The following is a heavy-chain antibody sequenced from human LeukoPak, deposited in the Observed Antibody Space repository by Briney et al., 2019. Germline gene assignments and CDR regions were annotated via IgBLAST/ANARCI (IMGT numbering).Heavy chain of an antibody. J-gene: IGHJ3*02. V-gene: IGHV4-34*01. CDR2: INHSGST. CDR1: GGSFSGYY. CDR3: ARHPTIFGVAPYDAFDI. D-gene: IGHD3-3*01. Sequence: SETLSLTCAVYGGSFSGYYWSWIRQSPGKGLEWIGEINHSGSTNYNPSLKSRVTISVDTSKNQFSLKLSSVTAADTAVYYCARHPTIFGVAPYDAFDIWGQGTMVTVSS.